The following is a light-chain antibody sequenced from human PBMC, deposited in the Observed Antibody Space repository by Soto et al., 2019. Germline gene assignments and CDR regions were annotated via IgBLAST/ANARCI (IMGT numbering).Light chain of an antibody. Sequence: EIVLTQSPGTLSLSPGESATLSCRASQSVSSSYLAWYQQKPGQAPRLLIYGASNRATGIPDRFSGSRSGTDFTLTISRLEPEDFAVYYCQQYGSSPYSFGQGTKLEIK. CDR2: GAS. J-gene: IGKJ2*03. V-gene: IGKV3-20*01. CDR1: QSVSSSY. CDR3: QQYGSSPYS.